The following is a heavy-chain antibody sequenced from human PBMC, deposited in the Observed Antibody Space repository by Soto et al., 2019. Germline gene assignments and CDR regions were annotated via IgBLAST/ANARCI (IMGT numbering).Heavy chain of an antibody. CDR2: IHHSGST. J-gene: IGHJ6*02. Sequence: PSETLSLTCDVSGYSITSVHYWGWVLQPPWKGLEWIGIIHHSGSTYYSPSLKSRVTISIDTSRNRFSLKVTSVTAADTAVYYCARRIEMTTMKTGMDVWGQGTTVTVSS. CDR1: GYSITSVHY. V-gene: IGHV4-38-2*01. CDR3: ARRIEMTTMKTGMDV.